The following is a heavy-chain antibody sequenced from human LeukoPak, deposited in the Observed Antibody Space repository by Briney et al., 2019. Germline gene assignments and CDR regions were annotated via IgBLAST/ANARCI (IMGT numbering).Heavy chain of an antibody. CDR1: GFTFSNYN. CDR2: ISTSSTYI. Sequence: GGSLRLSCAASGFTFSNYNMNWVRQAPGKGLEWVSVISTSSTYIYYADSVKGRFTISRDNAKNSLYLQMNSLRAEDTAVYYCARVSTAASLAIDSWGQGTLVTVST. CDR3: ARVSTAASLAIDS. D-gene: IGHD6-13*01. J-gene: IGHJ4*02. V-gene: IGHV3-21*06.